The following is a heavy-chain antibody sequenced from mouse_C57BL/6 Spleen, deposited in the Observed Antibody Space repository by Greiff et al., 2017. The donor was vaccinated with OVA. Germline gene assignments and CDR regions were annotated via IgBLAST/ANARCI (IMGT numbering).Heavy chain of an antibody. J-gene: IGHJ4*01. CDR2: INPSSGYT. CDR3: ASNYRDAMDY. V-gene: IGHV1-4*01. D-gene: IGHD2-1*01. Sequence: QVQLQQSGAELARPGASVKMSCKASGYTFTSYTMHWVKQRPGQGLEWIGYINPSSGYTKYNQKFKDKATLTADKSSSTAYMQLSSLTSEDSAVYYCASNYRDAMDYWGQGTSVTVSS. CDR1: GYTFTSYT.